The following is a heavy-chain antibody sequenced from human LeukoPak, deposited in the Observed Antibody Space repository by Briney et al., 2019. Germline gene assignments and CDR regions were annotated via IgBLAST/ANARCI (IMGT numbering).Heavy chain of an antibody. CDR3: AKASTQLARSDFDY. V-gene: IGHV3-7*03. Sequence: GGSLRLSCAASGFTFSSYWMSWVRQAPGKGLEWVANIKQDGSEKYYVDSVKGRFTISRDNAKNSLYLQMNSLRAEDTAVYYCAKASTQLARSDFDYWGQGTLVTVSS. CDR2: IKQDGSEK. CDR1: GFTFSSYW. D-gene: IGHD6-13*01. J-gene: IGHJ4*02.